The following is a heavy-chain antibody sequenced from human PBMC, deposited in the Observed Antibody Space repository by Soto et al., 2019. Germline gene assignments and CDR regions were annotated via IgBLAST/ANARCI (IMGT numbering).Heavy chain of an antibody. CDR3: AKGSYCSGGSCYSHYFDP. CDR1: GFTFSSYA. D-gene: IGHD2-15*01. J-gene: IGHJ5*02. V-gene: IGHV3-23*01. Sequence: GGSLRLSCAASGFTFSSYAMSWVRQAPGKGLEWVSAISGSGGSTYYADSVKGRFTISRDNSKNTLYLQMNSLRAEDTAVYYCAKGSYCSGGSCYSHYFDPWGQGTLVTAPQ. CDR2: ISGSGGST.